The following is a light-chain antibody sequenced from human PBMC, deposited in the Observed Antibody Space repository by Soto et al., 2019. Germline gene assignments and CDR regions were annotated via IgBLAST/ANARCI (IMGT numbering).Light chain of an antibody. Sequence: QSVLTQRPSAAGAPGQAVTIACTGTSSDVGGYNYVSWDQQRPGKAPKLMIYEVSKRRSGVPDRFSGSKSGNTASLTVSGLQAEDEADYYCSSYAGSNNYVFGTGTKVTAL. CDR1: SSDVGGYNY. CDR2: EVS. CDR3: SSYAGSNNYV. V-gene: IGLV2-8*01. J-gene: IGLJ1*01.